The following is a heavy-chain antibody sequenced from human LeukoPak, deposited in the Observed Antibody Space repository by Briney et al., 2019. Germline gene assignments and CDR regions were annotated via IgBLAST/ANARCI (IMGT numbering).Heavy chain of an antibody. J-gene: IGHJ5*02. V-gene: IGHV4-39*01. D-gene: IGHD2-2*01. CDR2: IYYSGST. CDR3: ARVPIVVVPAAKSNWFDP. Sequence: SETLSLTCTVSGGSISSSSYYWGWIRQPPGKGLEWIGSIYYSGSTYYNPSLKSRVTISVDTSKNQFSLKLSSVTAADTAVYYCARVPIVVVPAAKSNWFDPWGQGTLVTVSS. CDR1: GGSISSSSYY.